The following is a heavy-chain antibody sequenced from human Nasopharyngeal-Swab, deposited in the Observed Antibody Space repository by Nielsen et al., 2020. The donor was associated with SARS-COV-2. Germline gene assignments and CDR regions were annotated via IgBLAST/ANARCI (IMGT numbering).Heavy chain of an antibody. CDR2: IWYDGSNK. CDR1: GFTFSSYG. CDR3: AGGMRESSSSPYYYYYGMDV. J-gene: IGHJ6*02. V-gene: IGHV3-33*01. Sequence: SLKISCAASGFTFSSYGMHWVRQAPGKGLEWVAVIWYDGSNKYYADSVKGRFTISRDNSKNTLYPQMNSLRAEDTAVYYCAGGMRESSSSPYYYYYGMDVWGQGTTVTVSS. D-gene: IGHD6-6*01.